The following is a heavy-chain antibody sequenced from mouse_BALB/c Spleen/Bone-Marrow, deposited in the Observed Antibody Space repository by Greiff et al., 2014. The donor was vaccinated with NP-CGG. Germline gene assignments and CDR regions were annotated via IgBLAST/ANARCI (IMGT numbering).Heavy chain of an antibody. CDR1: GFTFSSFG. CDR2: ISSGSSNI. V-gene: IGHV5-17*02. D-gene: IGHD2-2*01. CDR3: ARWGYYYAMDY. J-gene: IGHJ4*01. Sequence: EVQRVESGGGLVQPGGSRKLSCAASGFTFSSFGMHWVRRAPEKGLKWVAYISSGSSNINYADTVKGRFTISRDNPKNTLFLQMTSLRSEDTAMYYCARWGYYYAMDYWGQGTSVTVSS.